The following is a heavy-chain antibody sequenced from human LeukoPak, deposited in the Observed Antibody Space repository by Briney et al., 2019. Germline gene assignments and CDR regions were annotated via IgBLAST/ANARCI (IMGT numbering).Heavy chain of an antibody. Sequence: GGPLRLSCAASGFTFINYAMTWVRQAPGKGLEWVSAISGSGNSTYYPDSVKGRFSISRDNSKNTLYLQISSLRAEDTAVYYCAKTLVGATSGPDYYFVSWGQGTLVTVSS. V-gene: IGHV3-23*01. CDR2: ISGSGNST. CDR3: AKTLVGATSGPDYYFVS. J-gene: IGHJ4*02. D-gene: IGHD1-26*01. CDR1: GFTFINYA.